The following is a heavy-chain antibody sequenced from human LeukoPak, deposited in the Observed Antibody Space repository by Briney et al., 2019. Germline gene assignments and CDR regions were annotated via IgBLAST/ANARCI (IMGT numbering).Heavy chain of an antibody. CDR1: GFSFSSYA. CDR3: AKDLGRYRNNYFDY. V-gene: IGHV3-23*01. J-gene: IGHJ4*02. D-gene: IGHD1-26*01. Sequence: GSLRLSCAASGFSFSSYAMSWVRQAPEKGLEWVSTISGSGGGTYYADSVKGRFTISRDDSKNTLYLQMNSLRAEDTAVYYCAKDLGRYRNNYFDYWGQGTLVTVSS. CDR2: ISGSGGGT.